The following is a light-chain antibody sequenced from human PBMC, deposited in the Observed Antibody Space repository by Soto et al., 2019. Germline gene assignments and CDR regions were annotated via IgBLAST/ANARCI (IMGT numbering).Light chain of an antibody. V-gene: IGKV1-9*01. Sequence: DIQVTQSPSSMAASVGDRVTSTCRASQDISHYLAWYQQKPGKAPKLLIYAASTLQSGVPSRFSGSGSGTDFALTITSLQAEDFATYYCQQLRMYPSTFGGGTTVDIK. CDR1: QDISHY. CDR2: AAS. J-gene: IGKJ4*01. CDR3: QQLRMYPST.